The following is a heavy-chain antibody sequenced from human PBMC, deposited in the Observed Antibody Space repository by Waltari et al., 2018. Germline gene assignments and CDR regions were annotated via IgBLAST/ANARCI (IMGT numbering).Heavy chain of an antibody. CDR1: GFTFGDYA. CDR3: TRDRITIFGVVTSDY. Sequence: EVQLVESGGGLVQPGRSLRLSCTASGFTFGDYAMSWFRQAPGKGLEWVGFIRSKAYGGTTEYAASVKGRFTISRDDSKSIAYLQMNSLKTEDTAVYYCTRDRITIFGVVTSDYWGQGTLVTVSS. J-gene: IGHJ4*02. D-gene: IGHD3-3*01. V-gene: IGHV3-49*03. CDR2: IRSKAYGGTT.